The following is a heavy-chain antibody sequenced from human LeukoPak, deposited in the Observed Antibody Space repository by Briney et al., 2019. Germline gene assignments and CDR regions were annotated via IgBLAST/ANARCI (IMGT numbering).Heavy chain of an antibody. CDR2: ISGFNGNT. J-gene: IGHJ4*02. Sequence: ASVKVSCKASGYRFNSYGISWVRQAPGQGLESMGWISGFNGNTNDAQKFQGRVTMTTDTSTSTAYMELRSLTSDDTAVFYCARDRDGYNGGDYWGQGTLVTVSS. V-gene: IGHV1-18*01. CDR1: GYRFNSYG. D-gene: IGHD5-24*01. CDR3: ARDRDGYNGGDY.